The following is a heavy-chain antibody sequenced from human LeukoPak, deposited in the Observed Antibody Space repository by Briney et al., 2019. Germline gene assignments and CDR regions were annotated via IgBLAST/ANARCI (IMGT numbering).Heavy chain of an antibody. V-gene: IGHV3-74*01. Sequence: GGSLRLSCAASGFTFSNYWMDWVRQAPGKGLVWVSRSNSDGSSTTYADSVKGRFTISRDNAKNTLYLQMNSLRAEDTAVYYCVRDRYSSSWFDYWGQGTQVTVSS. J-gene: IGHJ4*02. D-gene: IGHD6-13*01. CDR3: VRDRYSSSWFDY. CDR1: GFTFSNYW. CDR2: SNSDGSST.